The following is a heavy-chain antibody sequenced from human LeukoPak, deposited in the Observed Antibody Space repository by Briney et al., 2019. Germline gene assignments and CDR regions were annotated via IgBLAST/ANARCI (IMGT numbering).Heavy chain of an antibody. CDR2: ISSSSSYI. CDR1: GFTFSSYE. V-gene: IGHV3-21*04. Sequence: TTGGSLRLSCAASGFTFSSYEMNWVRQAPGKGLEWVSSISSSSSYIYYADSVKGRFTISRDNSKNTLYLQMNSLRAEDTAVYYCAKDYTAYYDFWSGYWNYWGQGTLVTVSS. J-gene: IGHJ4*02. D-gene: IGHD3-3*01. CDR3: AKDYTAYYDFWSGYWNY.